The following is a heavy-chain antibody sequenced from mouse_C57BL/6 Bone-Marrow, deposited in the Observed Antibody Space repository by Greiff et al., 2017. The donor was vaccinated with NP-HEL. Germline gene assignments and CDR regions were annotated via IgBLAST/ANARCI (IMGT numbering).Heavy chain of an antibody. V-gene: IGHV2-5*01. CDR3: AKTPYYYGSSYGFAY. CDR2: IWRGGST. Sequence: QVRLQQSGPGLVQPSQSLSITCTVSGFSLTSYGVHWVRQSPGKGLEWLGVIWRGGSTDYNAAFMSRLSITKDNSKSQVFFKMNSLQADDTAIYYCAKTPYYYGSSYGFAYWGQGTLVTVSA. D-gene: IGHD1-1*01. CDR1: GFSLTSYG. J-gene: IGHJ3*01.